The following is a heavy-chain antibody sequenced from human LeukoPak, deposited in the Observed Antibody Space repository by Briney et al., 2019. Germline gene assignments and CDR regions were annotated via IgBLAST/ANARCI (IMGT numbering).Heavy chain of an antibody. CDR2: IGYDGSNK. D-gene: IGHD5-24*01. CDR1: GFTFSSYG. V-gene: IGHV3-30*02. Sequence: GGSLRLSCVASGFTFSSYGIHWVRQAPGKGLEWVAFIGYDGSNKYYRDSVKGRFTISRDNSKNTLYLQMNSLRAEDAAVYYCAKDGYNYYVDYWGQGTLVTVSS. J-gene: IGHJ4*02. CDR3: AKDGYNYYVDY.